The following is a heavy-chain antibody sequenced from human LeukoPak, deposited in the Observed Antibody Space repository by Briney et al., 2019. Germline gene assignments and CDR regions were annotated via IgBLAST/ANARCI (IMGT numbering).Heavy chain of an antibody. CDR3: ARLAYCGGDPTDGFDY. CDR1: GFSLSTSGMC. D-gene: IGHD2-21*02. J-gene: IGHJ4*02. V-gene: IGHV2-70*11. Sequence: SGPTLGNPTQTLTLTCTFSGFSLSTSGMCVSWIRQRPGKALEWLARIGWDDDKYYSTSLKSRLTISQDSSKNQVVLTMTNMDPVDTATYYCARLAYCGGDPTDGFDYWGQGTLVTFSS. CDR2: IGWDDDK.